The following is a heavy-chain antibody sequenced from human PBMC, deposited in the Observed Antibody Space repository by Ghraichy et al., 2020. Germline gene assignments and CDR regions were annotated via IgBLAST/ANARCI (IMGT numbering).Heavy chain of an antibody. CDR1: GGSFSGYY. J-gene: IGHJ4*02. D-gene: IGHD3-16*02. CDR2: INHSGST. Sequence: SETLSLTCAVYGGSFSGYYWSWIRQPPGKGLEWIGEINHSGSTNYNPSLKSRVTISVDTSKNQFSLKLSSVTAADTAVYYCARGPWGSYRYGAFDYWGQGTLVTVSS. V-gene: IGHV4-34*01. CDR3: ARGPWGSYRYGAFDY.